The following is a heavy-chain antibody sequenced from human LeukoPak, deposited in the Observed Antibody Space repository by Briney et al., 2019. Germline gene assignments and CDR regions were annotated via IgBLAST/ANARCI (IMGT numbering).Heavy chain of an antibody. V-gene: IGHV1-8*03. CDR3: ASSVESDDAFDI. CDR1: GYTFTSYD. D-gene: IGHD3-3*01. Sequence: ASVKVSCKASGYTFTSYDINWVRQATGQGLEWMGWMNPNSGNTGYAQKFQGRVTITRNTSISTAYMELSSLRSDDTAVYYCASSVESDDAFDIWGQGTMVTVSS. J-gene: IGHJ3*02. CDR2: MNPNSGNT.